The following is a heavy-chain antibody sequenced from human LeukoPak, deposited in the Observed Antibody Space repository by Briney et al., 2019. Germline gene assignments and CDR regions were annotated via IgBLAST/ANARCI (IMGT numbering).Heavy chain of an antibody. Sequence: ASVKVSCKASGYTFTSYGISWVRQAPGQGLEWMGWISAYNGNTNYAQKLQGRVTMTTDTSTSTAYMELRSLRSDDTAVYYCARVLEYYDILTCYSYWFDPWGQGTLVTVSS. CDR2: ISAYNGNT. V-gene: IGHV1-18*01. CDR3: ARVLEYYDILTCYSYWFDP. D-gene: IGHD3-9*01. CDR1: GYTFTSYG. J-gene: IGHJ5*02.